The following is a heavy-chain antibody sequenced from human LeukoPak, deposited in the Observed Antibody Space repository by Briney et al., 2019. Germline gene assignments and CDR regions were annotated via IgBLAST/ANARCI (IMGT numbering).Heavy chain of an antibody. CDR1: GGSFSGYY. CDR3: ARHATWYYDSSGYMGARAPGIDY. CDR2: INHSGST. J-gene: IGHJ4*02. V-gene: IGHV4-34*01. Sequence: TSETLSLTCAVYGGSFSGYYWSWIRQPPGKGLEWIGEINHSGSTNYNPSLKSRVTISVDTSKNQFSLKLSSVTAADTAVYYCARHATWYYDSSGYMGARAPGIDYWGQGTLVTVSS. D-gene: IGHD3-22*01.